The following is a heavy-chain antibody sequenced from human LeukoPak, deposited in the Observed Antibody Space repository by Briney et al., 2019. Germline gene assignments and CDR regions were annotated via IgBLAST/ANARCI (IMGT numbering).Heavy chain of an antibody. J-gene: IGHJ4*02. V-gene: IGHV1-69*13. CDR3: ARDSAGYYYDSSGYYAFDY. Sequence: ASVKVSCTASGGTFSSYAISWVRQAPGQGLEWMGGIIPIFGTANYAQKFQGRVTITADESTSTAYMELSSLRSEDTAVYYCARDSAGYYYDSSGYYAFDYWGQGTLVTVSS. D-gene: IGHD3-22*01. CDR2: IIPIFGTA. CDR1: GGTFSSYA.